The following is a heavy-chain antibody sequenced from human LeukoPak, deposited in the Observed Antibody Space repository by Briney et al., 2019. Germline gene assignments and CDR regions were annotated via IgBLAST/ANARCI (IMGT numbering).Heavy chain of an antibody. V-gene: IGHV4-4*07. CDR1: GGSISNYY. Sequence: SETLSLTCTVSGGSISNYYWNWIRQPAGKGLEWIGRISTSGSTKYNPSLKSRVIVSVNTSKNQFSLKLTSVTAADTAVYYCARGETPGSFFDYWGQGTLVTVSS. CDR2: ISTSGST. D-gene: IGHD3-10*01. J-gene: IGHJ4*02. CDR3: ARGETPGSFFDY.